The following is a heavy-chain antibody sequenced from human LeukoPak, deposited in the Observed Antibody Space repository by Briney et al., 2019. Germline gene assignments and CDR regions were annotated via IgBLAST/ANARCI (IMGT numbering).Heavy chain of an antibody. J-gene: IGHJ6*02. CDR3: ARDLRGYSYYYGMDV. CDR2: MNPSSGNT. Sequence: ASVKVSCKASGYTFTSYDINWVRQATGQGLEWMGWMNPSSGNTGYAQKFQGRVSMTRDTSISTAYMELSSLRSEDTAVYYCARDLRGYSYYYGMDVWGQGTTVTVSS. D-gene: IGHD5-12*01. CDR1: GYTFTSYD. V-gene: IGHV1-8*01.